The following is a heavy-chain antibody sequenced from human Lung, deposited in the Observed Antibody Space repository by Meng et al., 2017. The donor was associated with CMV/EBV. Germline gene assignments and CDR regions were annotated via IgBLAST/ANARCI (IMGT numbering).Heavy chain of an antibody. V-gene: IGHV3-30-3*01. CDR2: ISYDGSNK. D-gene: IGHD1-1*01. CDR3: ARDHNLGFDY. CDR1: GFTFSSYA. J-gene: IGHJ4*02. Sequence: SCAASGFTFSSYAMHWVRQAPGKRLEWVAVISYDGSNKYYADSVKGRFTISRDNSKNTLYLQMNSLRAEDTAVYYCARDHNLGFDYWGQGTLVTVSS.